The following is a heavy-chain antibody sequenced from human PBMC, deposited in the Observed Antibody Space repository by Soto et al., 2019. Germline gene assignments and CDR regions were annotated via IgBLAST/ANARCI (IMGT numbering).Heavy chain of an antibody. CDR2: ISYDGRNK. V-gene: IGHV3-30*18. CDR1: GFTFRSYG. CDR3: AKDLNALSPDAFDT. Sequence: PGGSLRLSCAASGFTFRSYGMHWVRQAPGKGLEWVAVISYDGRNKNYADSVKGRFTISRDNPRNTLYLEMNSVRGEDTAVYYCAKDLNALSPDAFDTWGQGTMVTVSS. J-gene: IGHJ3*02.